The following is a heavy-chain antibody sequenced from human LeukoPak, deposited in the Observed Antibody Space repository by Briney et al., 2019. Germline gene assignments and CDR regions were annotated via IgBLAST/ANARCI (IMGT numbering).Heavy chain of an antibody. V-gene: IGHV3-23*01. J-gene: IGHJ3*01. CDR2: ICDSGGST. CDR1: GFTFTTCH. CDR3: AKERRIAVAGTVGFDV. Sequence: GGSLRLSCAASGFTFTTCHMSWVRQAPGKGLEWVSAICDSGGSTYYADSVKGRFTISRDNSKNTLYLQMNSLRADDTAVYYCAKERRIAVAGTVGFDVWGQGTMVAVSS. D-gene: IGHD6-19*01.